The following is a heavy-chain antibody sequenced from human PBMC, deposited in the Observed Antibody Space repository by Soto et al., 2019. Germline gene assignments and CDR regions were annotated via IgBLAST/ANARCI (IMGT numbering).Heavy chain of an antibody. Sequence: GGSLRLSCAASGFIFNNAWMNWVRQAPGKGLEWVGRIKSKTDGGTTDYAAPVKGRFTISRDDSKNTLYLQMNSLKTEDTAVYYCARDVSRIAVGMDVWGQGTTVTVSS. CDR2: IKSKTDGGTT. CDR3: ARDVSRIAVGMDV. J-gene: IGHJ6*02. V-gene: IGHV3-15*07. CDR1: GFIFNNAW. D-gene: IGHD6-19*01.